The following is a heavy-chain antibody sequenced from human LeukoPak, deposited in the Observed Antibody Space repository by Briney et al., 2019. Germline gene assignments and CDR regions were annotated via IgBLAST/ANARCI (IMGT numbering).Heavy chain of an antibody. CDR1: GGSISSSSYY. D-gene: IGHD4-17*01. V-gene: IGHV4-39*07. Sequence: PSETLSLTCTVSGGSISSSSYYWGWIRQPPGKGLEWIGSIYYSGSTYYNPSLKSRVTISVDTPKNQFSLKLTSVTAADTAVYYCARDFAVTTAYYYGVDVWGQGITVTVSS. CDR2: IYYSGST. J-gene: IGHJ6*02. CDR3: ARDFAVTTAYYYGVDV.